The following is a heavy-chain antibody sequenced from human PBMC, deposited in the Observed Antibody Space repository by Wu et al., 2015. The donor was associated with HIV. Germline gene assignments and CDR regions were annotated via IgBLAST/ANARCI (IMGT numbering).Heavy chain of an antibody. CDR1: GYTFSGYY. V-gene: IGHV1-2*02. D-gene: IGHD6-13*01. CDR3: ARDPQDGSTWYTH. Sequence: QVQLVQSGAEMKKPGASVKVSCKTSGYTFSGYYIHWVRQAPGQGLEWMGWINPKGGGTRYAQKFQGRITMSRDTSINTAYLDLSSLTFDDTAFYYCARDPQDGSTWYTHWGQGTLVTVSS. CDR2: INPKGGGT. J-gene: IGHJ4*02.